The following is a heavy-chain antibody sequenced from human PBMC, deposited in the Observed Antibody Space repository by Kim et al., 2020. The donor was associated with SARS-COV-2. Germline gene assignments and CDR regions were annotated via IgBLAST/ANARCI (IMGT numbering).Heavy chain of an antibody. V-gene: IGHV4-31*02. D-gene: IGHD3-3*01. Sequence: PSLKSRVTISVDTSKNQFSLKLSSVTAADTAVYHCARGGTIFGVVTRPFDYWGQGTLVTVSS. CDR3: ARGGTIFGVVTRPFDY. J-gene: IGHJ4*02.